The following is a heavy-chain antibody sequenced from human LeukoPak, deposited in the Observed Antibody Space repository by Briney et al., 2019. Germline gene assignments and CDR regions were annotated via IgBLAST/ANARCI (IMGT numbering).Heavy chain of an antibody. D-gene: IGHD6-19*01. Sequence: GESLKISCKASGYTFTDYWIGWVRQMPGKGLEWMGIIYPDDSDSRYNPSFQGQVPTSVNKSITTAYLQWSSLKASDTAMYYCARHRGRISVGGTARYFALWGRGTQVTVSS. J-gene: IGHJ2*01. CDR2: IYPDDSDS. CDR1: GYTFTDYW. V-gene: IGHV5-51*01. CDR3: ARHRGRISVGGTARYFAL.